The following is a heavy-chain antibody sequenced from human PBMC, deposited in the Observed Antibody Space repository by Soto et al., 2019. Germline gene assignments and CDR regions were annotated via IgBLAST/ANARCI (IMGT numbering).Heavy chain of an antibody. D-gene: IGHD1-26*01. CDR1: GFTFSSYG. CDR3: AKDRLRGGFLTTATTNGMDV. Sequence: QVQLVESGGGVVQPGRSLRLSCAASGFTFSSYGMHWVRQAPGKGLEWVALISYDGSNKYYADSVKGRFSISRDNSKNTLYLQMNSLRAGATAVYYCAKDRLRGGFLTTATTNGMDVWGQGTTVTVSS. J-gene: IGHJ6*02. V-gene: IGHV3-30*18. CDR2: ISYDGSNK.